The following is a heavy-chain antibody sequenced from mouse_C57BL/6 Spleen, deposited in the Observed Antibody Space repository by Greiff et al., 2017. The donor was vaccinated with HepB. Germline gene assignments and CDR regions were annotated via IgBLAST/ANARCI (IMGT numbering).Heavy chain of an antibody. CDR2: IFPGSGST. J-gene: IGHJ3*01. D-gene: IGHD2-3*01. Sequence: QVQLKQSGPELVKPGASVKISCKASGYTFTDYYINWVKQRPGQGLEWIGWIFPGSGSTYYNEKFKGKATLTVDKSSSTAYMLLSSLTSEDSAVYFCARSYDGSVAWFAYWGQGTLVTVSA. V-gene: IGHV1-75*01. CDR1: GYTFTDYY. CDR3: ARSYDGSVAWFAY.